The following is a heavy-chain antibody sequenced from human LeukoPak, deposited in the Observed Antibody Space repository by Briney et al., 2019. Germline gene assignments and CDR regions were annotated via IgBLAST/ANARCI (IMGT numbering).Heavy chain of an antibody. CDR1: GGSISSGSYY. CDR2: IYTSGST. D-gene: IGHD3-22*01. V-gene: IGHV4-61*02. J-gene: IGHJ5*02. Sequence: SETLSLTCTVSGGSISSGSYYWSWIRQPAGTGLEWIGRIYTSGSTNYNPSLKSRVTISVDTSKNQFSLKLSSVTAADTAVYYCARERTYYYDSSGYFRWFDPWGQGTQVTVSS. CDR3: ARERTYYYDSSGYFRWFDP.